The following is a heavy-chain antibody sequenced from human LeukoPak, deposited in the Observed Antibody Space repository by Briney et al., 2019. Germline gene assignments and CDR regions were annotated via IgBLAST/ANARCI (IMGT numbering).Heavy chain of an antibody. J-gene: IGHJ4*02. D-gene: IGHD5-24*01. CDR1: GGSFSGYY. CDR3: ARNERWLQFFDY. CDR2: INHSGST. V-gene: IGHV4-34*01. Sequence: SETLSLTCAVYGGSFSGYYWSWIRQPPGKGLEWIGEINHSGSTNYNPSLQSRVTISVDTSKNQYSLKLSSVTAADTAVYYCARNERWLQFFDYWGQGTLVTVSS.